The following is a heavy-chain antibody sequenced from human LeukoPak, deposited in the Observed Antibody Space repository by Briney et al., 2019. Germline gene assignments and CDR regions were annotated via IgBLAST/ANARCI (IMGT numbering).Heavy chain of an antibody. CDR3: ARAAVGGPGWGHYYYYGMDV. CDR2: IYTSGST. CDR1: GGSISSGSYY. D-gene: IGHD3-16*01. V-gene: IGHV4-61*02. Sequence: PSETLSLTCTVSGGSISSGSYYWSWIRQPAGKGLEWIGRIYTSGSTNYNPSLKSRVTISVDTSKNQFSLKLSSVTAADTAVYYCARAAVGGPGWGHYYYYGMDVWGQGTTVTVSS. J-gene: IGHJ6*02.